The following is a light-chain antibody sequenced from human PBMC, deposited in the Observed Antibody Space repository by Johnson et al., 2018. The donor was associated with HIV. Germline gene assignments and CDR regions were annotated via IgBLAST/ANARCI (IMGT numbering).Light chain of an antibody. Sequence: QSVLTQPPSVSAAPGQKVTISCSGSSCDIGNNYVSWHQQLPGTAPKLLIYDNNNRSSGIPDRISCSKSGTSATLGITGLQTGDEADYYCGRWDDSLSTYVFGTGTKATVL. CDR2: DNN. CDR3: GRWDDSLSTYV. CDR1: SCDIGNNY. V-gene: IGLV1-51*01. J-gene: IGLJ1*01.